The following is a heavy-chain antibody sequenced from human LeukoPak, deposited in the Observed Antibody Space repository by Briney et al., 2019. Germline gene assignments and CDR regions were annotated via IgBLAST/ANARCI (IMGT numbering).Heavy chain of an antibody. CDR1: GGSISSSNW. Sequence: SGTLSLTCAVSGGSISSSNWWSGGRPPPGKGVEWIGEIYHSGSTNYNPSLKRRVTISVDKSKNQFSLKLSSVTAADTAVYYCAREWRWFGIFDYGGQGTLVTVSS. CDR2: IYHSGST. J-gene: IGHJ4*02. CDR3: AREWRWFGIFDY. V-gene: IGHV4-4*02. D-gene: IGHD3-10*01.